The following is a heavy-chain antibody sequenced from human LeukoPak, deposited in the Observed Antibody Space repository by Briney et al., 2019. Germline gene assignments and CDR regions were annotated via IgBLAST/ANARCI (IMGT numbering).Heavy chain of an antibody. Sequence: GGSLRLSCAASGFSFSTYWMSWVRQAPGMGLEWVANIKQDGSERYYVDSVRGRFTISRDNTENSLYLQMNSLRVEDTAVYYCAGHTNYWGQGTLVTVSS. CDR3: AGHTNY. J-gene: IGHJ4*02. CDR1: GFSFSTYW. CDR2: IKQDGSER. D-gene: IGHD1-1*01. V-gene: IGHV3-7*01.